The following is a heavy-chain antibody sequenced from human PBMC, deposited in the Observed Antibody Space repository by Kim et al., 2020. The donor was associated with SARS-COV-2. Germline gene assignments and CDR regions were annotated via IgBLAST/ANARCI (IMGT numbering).Heavy chain of an antibody. D-gene: IGHD6-6*01. CDR2: ISNSGST. CDR3: AGPGRLAVRLPDY. CDR1: GGSISSYY. V-gene: IGHV4-59*01. J-gene: IGHJ4*02. Sequence: SETLSLTCTVSGGSISSYYWSWIRQPPGKGLEWIGYISNSGSTNYNPSLKSRVTISVDTSKNQVSLKLSSVTAADTAVYYCAGPGRLAVRLPDYWGQGTLVTVSS.